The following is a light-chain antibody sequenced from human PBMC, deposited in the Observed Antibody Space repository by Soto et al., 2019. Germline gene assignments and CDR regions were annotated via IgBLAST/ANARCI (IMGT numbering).Light chain of an antibody. V-gene: IGKV1-33*01. J-gene: IGKJ2*01. CDR2: DAS. Sequence: DIQMTQSPPSLSASVGDRVTINCQASEGMNTYINWFHQIPGKAPRLLIYDASTLDTGVSSRFSGSGSGTDFALTINNLQPEDVGTYFCQQYASFPPTFGRGTKLDIK. CDR3: QQYASFPPT. CDR1: EGMNTY.